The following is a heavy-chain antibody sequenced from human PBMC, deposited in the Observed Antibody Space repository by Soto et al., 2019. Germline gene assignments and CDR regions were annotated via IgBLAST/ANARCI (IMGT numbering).Heavy chain of an antibody. V-gene: IGHV4-59*08. CDR2: IYDSWST. Sequence: PSETLSLTFTFSGASITIYYWSWIRQPPGKGLEWIGYIYDSWSTNYDPSLKSRVTISVYTSKNQFPLELISVTAADTAVYYCARLILGDSGSGSYYQSPWGQGTLVTVS. CDR3: ARLILGDSGSGSYYQSP. CDR1: GASITIYY. D-gene: IGHD3-10*01. J-gene: IGHJ4*02.